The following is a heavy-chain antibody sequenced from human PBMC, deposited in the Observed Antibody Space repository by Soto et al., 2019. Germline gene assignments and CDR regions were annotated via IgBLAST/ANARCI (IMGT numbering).Heavy chain of an antibody. CDR2: INPSGGST. J-gene: IGHJ4*02. V-gene: IGHV1-46*01. Sequence: GASVKVSCKASGYTFASYYMHWVRQAPGQGLEWMGIINPSGGSTSYAQKFQGRVTMTRDTSTSTVYMELSSLRSEDTAVYYCARDKGASRSSGYYLSFDYWGQGTLVTVSS. CDR3: ARDKGASRSSGYYLSFDY. D-gene: IGHD3-22*01. CDR1: GYTFASYY.